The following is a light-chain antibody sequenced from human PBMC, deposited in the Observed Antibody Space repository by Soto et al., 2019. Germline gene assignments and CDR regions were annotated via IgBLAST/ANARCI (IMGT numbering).Light chain of an antibody. J-gene: IGLJ3*02. Sequence: QSALTQPASVSGSPGQSITISCTGTSSDVGAYNSVSWYQLHPGKAPKLMIYDVSNRPSGVSNRFSGSKSGNTASLTISGLQAEDEADYYCSSYTSSSPWVFGGGTQLTVL. CDR1: SSDVGAYNS. CDR3: SSYTSSSPWV. CDR2: DVS. V-gene: IGLV2-14*03.